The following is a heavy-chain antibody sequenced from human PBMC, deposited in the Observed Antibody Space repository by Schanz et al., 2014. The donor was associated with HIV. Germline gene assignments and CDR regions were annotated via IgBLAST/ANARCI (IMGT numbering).Heavy chain of an antibody. V-gene: IGHV3-33*01. J-gene: IGHJ6*02. Sequence: QVQLVESGGGVVQPGKSLRLSCAASGFTFSSYGMHWVRQAPGKGLEWVAVIWFDGSKKYHADSVKGRFTISRDNSKNTLYLQMNSLRAEDTAVYYCAREASLEWLYVVDVWGQGTTVTVSS. CDR1: GFTFSSYG. CDR2: IWFDGSKK. CDR3: AREASLEWLYVVDV. D-gene: IGHD3-3*01.